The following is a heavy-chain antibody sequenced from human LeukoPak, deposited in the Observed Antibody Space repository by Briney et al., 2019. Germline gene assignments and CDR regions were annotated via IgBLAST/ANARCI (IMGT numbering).Heavy chain of an antibody. Sequence: GGSLRLSCAASGFTFRTSGMHWVRQAPGKGLEWVAIDGSNTYYTESVKGRFTVSRDNSKNTLYLQMNSLSGEDTAVYFCARDKDRYLDYWGQGTLVTVSS. V-gene: IGHV3-33*01. CDR2: DGSNT. CDR1: GFTFRTSG. J-gene: IGHJ4*02. CDR3: ARDKDRYLDY.